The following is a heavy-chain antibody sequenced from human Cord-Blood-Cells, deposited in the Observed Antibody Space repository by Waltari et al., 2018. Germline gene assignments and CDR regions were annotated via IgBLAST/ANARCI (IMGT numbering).Heavy chain of an antibody. J-gene: IGHJ4*02. Sequence: QVQLVQSGAEVKKPGASAKVSCQASGYTFTGHSMHWVRQAHGQGLEWMGWINPNSGGTNYAQKFQGRVTMTRDTSISTAYMELSRLRSDDTAVYYCAREVTITMVRGVNPFDYWGQGTLVTVSS. V-gene: IGHV1-2*02. CDR3: AREVTITMVRGVNPFDY. CDR1: GYTFTGHS. D-gene: IGHD3-10*01. CDR2: INPNSGGT.